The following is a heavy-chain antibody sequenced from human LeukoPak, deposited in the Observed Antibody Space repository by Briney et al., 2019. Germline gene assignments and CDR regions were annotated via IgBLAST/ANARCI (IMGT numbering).Heavy chain of an antibody. D-gene: IGHD3/OR15-3a*01. Sequence: PSETLSLTCTVSGYSITSGYFWGWIRQPPGKGLEWIGAIYHDRSTYYNPSLKSRVSMSVDTSKNQFSLKLSSVTAPDTAVYYCARLDFISFGARSWFDPWGQGTLVTVSS. CDR3: ARLDFISFGARSWFDP. V-gene: IGHV4-38-2*02. CDR2: IYHDRST. J-gene: IGHJ5*02. CDR1: GYSITSGYF.